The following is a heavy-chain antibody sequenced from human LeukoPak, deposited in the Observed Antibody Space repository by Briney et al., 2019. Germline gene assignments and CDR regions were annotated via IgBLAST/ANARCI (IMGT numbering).Heavy chain of an antibody. CDR1: GGTFSSYA. CDR2: IIPIFGTA. Sequence: GASVKVSCKASGGTFSSYAISWVRQAPGQGLEWMGGIIPIFGTANYAQKFQGRVTITADESTSTAYMELSSLRSEDTAVYYCARDNIRGNIVVVPAAILRYYYYYYGMDVWGQGTTVTVSS. CDR3: ARDNIRGNIVVVPAAILRYYYYYYGMDV. V-gene: IGHV1-69*13. J-gene: IGHJ6*02. D-gene: IGHD2-2*01.